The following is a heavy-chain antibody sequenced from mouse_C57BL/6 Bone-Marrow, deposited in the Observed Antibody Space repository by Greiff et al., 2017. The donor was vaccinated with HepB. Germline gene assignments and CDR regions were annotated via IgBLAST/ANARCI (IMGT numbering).Heavy chain of an antibody. CDR1: GYAFSSSW. D-gene: IGHD1-1*02. V-gene: IGHV1-82*01. Sequence: QVQLQQSGPELVKPGASVKISCKASGYAFSSSWMNWVKQRTGKGLEWIGRIYPGDGDTNYNGKFKGKATLTADKSSSTAYMQLSSLTSEDSAVYFCSRRGDYGEFCYPLDYWGQGTSVTVSS. CDR3: SRRGDYGEFCYPLDY. CDR2: IYPGDGDT. J-gene: IGHJ4*01.